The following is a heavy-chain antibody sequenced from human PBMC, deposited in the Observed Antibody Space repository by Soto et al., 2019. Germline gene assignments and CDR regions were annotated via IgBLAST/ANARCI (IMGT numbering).Heavy chain of an antibody. CDR1: GYSFTGYY. Sequence: GESLKISCKGSGYSFTGYYIAWVRQMPGKGLEWMGIIHPGDSETRYSPSFQGHVIISADKSISSAYLQWSSLEAADTAMYYCARQRITRVRGVSSSGLDVWGQGTTVTVSS. CDR2: IHPGDSET. D-gene: IGHD3-10*01. CDR3: ARQRITRVRGVSSSGLDV. V-gene: IGHV5-51*01. J-gene: IGHJ6*02.